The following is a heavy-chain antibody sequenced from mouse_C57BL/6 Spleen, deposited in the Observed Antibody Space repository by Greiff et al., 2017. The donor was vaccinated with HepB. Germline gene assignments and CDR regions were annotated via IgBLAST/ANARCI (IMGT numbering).Heavy chain of an antibody. J-gene: IGHJ2*01. CDR2: INPSSGYT. D-gene: IGHD1-1*01. CDR1: GYTFTSYC. V-gene: IGHV1-7*01. Sequence: VQLQQSGAELAKPGASVKLSCKASGYTFTSYCMHWVKQRTGQGLEWIGYINPSSGYTKYNQKFKDKATVTADKSSSTAYMQLSSLTYEDSAVYSCAREVTTVVANFDYWGQGTTLTVSS. CDR3: AREVTTVVANFDY.